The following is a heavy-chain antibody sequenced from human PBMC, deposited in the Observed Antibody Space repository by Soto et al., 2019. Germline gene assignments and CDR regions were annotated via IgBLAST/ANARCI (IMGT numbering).Heavy chain of an antibody. CDR3: ARDVRNFPAYGMDV. J-gene: IGHJ6*02. Sequence: PSETLSLTCTVSGGSISSGDYYWSWIRQPPGKGLEWIGYIYYSGSTYYNPSLKSRVTISVDTSKNQFSLKLSSVTAADTAAYYCARDVRNFPAYGMDVWGQGTTVTVS. CDR2: IYYSGST. CDR1: GGSISSGDYY. V-gene: IGHV4-30-4*01. D-gene: IGHD3-3*01.